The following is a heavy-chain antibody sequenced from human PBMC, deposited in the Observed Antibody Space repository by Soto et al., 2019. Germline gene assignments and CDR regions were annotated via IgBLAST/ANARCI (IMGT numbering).Heavy chain of an antibody. V-gene: IGHV1-8*01. J-gene: IGHJ4*02. Sequence: QVQLVQSGAEVKKPGASVKVSCKASGYTFTSYDINWVRQATGQGLEWMGWMNPNSGNTGYAQKFQGRVTLTRNASISTAYMELSSLRSEDTAVYYCARGGYYYDSSGLDYWGQGTLVTVSS. CDR3: ARGGYYYDSSGLDY. CDR2: MNPNSGNT. CDR1: GYTFTSYD. D-gene: IGHD3-22*01.